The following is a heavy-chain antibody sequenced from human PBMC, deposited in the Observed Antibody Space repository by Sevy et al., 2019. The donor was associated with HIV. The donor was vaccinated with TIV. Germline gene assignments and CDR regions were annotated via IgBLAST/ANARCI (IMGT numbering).Heavy chain of an antibody. Sequence: ASVKVSCKASGYTFTSYGISWVRQAPGQGLEWMGWISAYNGNTTYAQKLQGRVTMTTDTSTSTAYMELRSLRSDDTAVYYCARVSQPVVTPPFDYWGQGTLVTVSS. J-gene: IGHJ4*02. V-gene: IGHV1-18*04. CDR3: ARVSQPVVTPPFDY. CDR2: ISAYNGNT. CDR1: GYTFTSYG. D-gene: IGHD2-21*02.